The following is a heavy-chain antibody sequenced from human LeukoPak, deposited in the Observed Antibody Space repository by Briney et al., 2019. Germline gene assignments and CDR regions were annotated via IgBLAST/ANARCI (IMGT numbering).Heavy chain of an antibody. J-gene: IGHJ6*02. D-gene: IGHD1-14*01. CDR1: GGSISSSSYY. V-gene: IGHV4-39*07. Sequence: PSETLSLTCTVSGGSISSSSYYWGWIRQPPGKGLEWIGSIYYSGPTYYNPSLKSRVTISVDTSKNQFSLRLSSVTAADTAVYFCARDRSRNHYYYFYAMDVWGQGTTVTVSS. CDR3: ARDRSRNHYYYFYAMDV. CDR2: IYYSGPT.